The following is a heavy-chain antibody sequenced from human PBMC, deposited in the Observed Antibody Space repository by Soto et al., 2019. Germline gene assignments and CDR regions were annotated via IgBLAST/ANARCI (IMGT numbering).Heavy chain of an antibody. J-gene: IGHJ4*02. CDR3: ARHTTDRAEAY. V-gene: IGHV1-18*01. CDR2: ISAYNGNT. Sequence: QVQLVQSGAEVKKPGASVKVSCKASGYTFTSYGISWVRQAPGQGLEWMGWISAYNGNTNYAQKLQGXXTXTXVTSTSTAYMELRSLTSDDTAVYYCARHTTDRAEAYWGQGTLVTVSS. D-gene: IGHD4-17*01. CDR1: GYTFTSYG.